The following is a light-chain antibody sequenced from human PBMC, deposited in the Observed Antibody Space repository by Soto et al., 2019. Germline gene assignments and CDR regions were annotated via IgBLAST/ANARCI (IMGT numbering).Light chain of an antibody. CDR3: QQRRNWPQWT. CDR1: QSVSSY. CDR2: DAS. Sequence: EVVVTQSPATLSLSPGERATLSYRASQSVSSYLAWYQQKPGQAPRLLIYDASTLATGIPARFSGSGSGTDLTLTISSLGPEAFAFSNCQQRRNWPQWTFGQGTKVEIK. J-gene: IGKJ1*01. V-gene: IGKV3-11*01.